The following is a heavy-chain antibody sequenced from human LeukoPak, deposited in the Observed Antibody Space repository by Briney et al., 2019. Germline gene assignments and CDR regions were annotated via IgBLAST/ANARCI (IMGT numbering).Heavy chain of an antibody. CDR3: GEVFPRLTYRVTPGGGAFDI. CDR1: GFTFSSYW. J-gene: IGHJ3*02. CDR2: IKQDGSEK. Sequence: GGSLRLSCAASGFTFSSYWMSWVRQAPGKGLEWVANIKQDGSEKYYVDSVKGRFTISRDNAKNSLYLQMNSLRAEDTAVYYCGEVFPRLTYRVTPGGGAFDIWGQGTMVTVSS. D-gene: IGHD4-23*01. V-gene: IGHV3-7*01.